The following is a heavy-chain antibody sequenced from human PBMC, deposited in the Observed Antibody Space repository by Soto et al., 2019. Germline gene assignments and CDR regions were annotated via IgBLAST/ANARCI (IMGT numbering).Heavy chain of an antibody. CDR1: GGSISSYY. J-gene: IGHJ4*02. D-gene: IGHD2-21*02. CDR2: IYYSGST. V-gene: IGHV4-59*01. CDR3: ARDGVTAIRYDC. Sequence: TVSGGSISSYYWSWIRQPPGKGLEWIGYIYYSGSTNYNPSLKSRVTISADTSKNQFSLKLSSVTAADTAVYYCARDGVTAIRYDCWGQGTLVTVSS.